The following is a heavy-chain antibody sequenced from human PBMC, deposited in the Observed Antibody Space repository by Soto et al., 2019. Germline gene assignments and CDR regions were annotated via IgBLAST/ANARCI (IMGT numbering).Heavy chain of an antibody. CDR3: ARDIRGGGAFDA. J-gene: IGHJ3*01. CDR1: GYIFTDYT. V-gene: IGHV1-3*04. Sequence: QVQLVQSGAEVKKPGASVKVSCMASGYIFTDYTIHWVRQAPGHRLEWMGWVNTGNGKAKSSEKFHGRVTITRDTSATTAYMELSNLRSDDTAYYYCARDIRGGGAFDAWGQGTMVTVSS. CDR2: VNTGNGKA. D-gene: IGHD3-3*02.